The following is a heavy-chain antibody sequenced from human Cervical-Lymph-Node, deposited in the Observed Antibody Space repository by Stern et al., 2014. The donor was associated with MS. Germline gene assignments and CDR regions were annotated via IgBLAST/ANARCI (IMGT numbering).Heavy chain of an antibody. CDR1: GFTFTNYS. Sequence: VQLVESGAGVKKPGGSVKVSCKASGFTFTNYSVHWVRQAPGQGREWMGIINRSDDDTGYAQRFQGKLTVTRDTSSSTVYMELTSLRYDDTAVYYCALSAFDFWGQGTLVTVSS. CDR3: ALSAFDF. D-gene: IGHD5/OR15-5a*01. V-gene: IGHV1-46*01. CDR2: INRSDDDT. J-gene: IGHJ4*02.